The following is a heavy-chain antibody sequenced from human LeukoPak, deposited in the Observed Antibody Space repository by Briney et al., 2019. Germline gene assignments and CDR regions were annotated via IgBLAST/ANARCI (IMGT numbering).Heavy chain of an antibody. CDR1: GFTFSSYA. J-gene: IGHJ4*02. V-gene: IGHV3-23*01. D-gene: IGHD3-22*01. CDR2: ISGSGGST. CDR3: AKSYSTYYYDSSGYLGY. Sequence: GTSLRLSCAASGFTFSSYAMSWVRQAPGKGLEWVSAISGSGGSTYYADSVKGRFTISRDNSKNTLYLQMNSLRAEDTAVYYCAKSYSTYYYDSSGYLGYWGQGTLVTVSS.